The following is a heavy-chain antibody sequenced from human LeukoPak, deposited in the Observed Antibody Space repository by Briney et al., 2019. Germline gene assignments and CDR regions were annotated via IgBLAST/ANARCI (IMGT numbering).Heavy chain of an antibody. V-gene: IGHV4-59*08. CDR2: IYYSGST. J-gene: IGHJ3*02. CDR3: ATQTYYYDSSPEVNGFDI. D-gene: IGHD3-22*01. CDR1: GGSISSYY. Sequence: PSETLSLTCTVSGGSISSYYWSWIRQPPGKGLEWIGYIYYSGSTNYNPSLKSRVTISVDTSKNQFSLKLSSVTAADTAVYYCATQTYYYDSSPEVNGFDIWGQGTMVTVSP.